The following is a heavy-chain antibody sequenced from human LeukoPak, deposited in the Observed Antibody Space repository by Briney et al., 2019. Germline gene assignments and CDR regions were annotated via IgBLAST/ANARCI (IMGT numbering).Heavy chain of an antibody. CDR3: SRGRYYYDSSGYYTGYYYYMDV. D-gene: IGHD3-22*01. CDR1: GGAIRRSY. V-gene: IGHV4-59*01. CDR2: IYYSGST. Sequence: PSETLSLTCTVSGGAIRRSYWSWIRQPPGKGLEWIGSIYYSGSTNYNPSLKSRVTISVDTSKNQFSLKLSSVTTADTAVYYYSRGRYYYDSSGYYTGYYYYMDVWGKGTTVTVSS. J-gene: IGHJ6*03.